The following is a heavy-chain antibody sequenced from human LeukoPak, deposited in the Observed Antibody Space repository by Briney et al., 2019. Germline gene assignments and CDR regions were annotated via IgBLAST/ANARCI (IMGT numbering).Heavy chain of an antibody. Sequence: GGSLRLSCAASGFTVSSSHMSWLRQAPGKGLEWVSVIYGGGSTYYADSVKGRFTISRHSSKNTSYLQMNSLRTEDTAVYYCVRLQLWNLDYWGQGSLVTVSS. J-gene: IGHJ4*02. CDR3: VRLQLWNLDY. D-gene: IGHD5-18*01. CDR2: IYGGGST. CDR1: GFTVSSSH. V-gene: IGHV3-53*04.